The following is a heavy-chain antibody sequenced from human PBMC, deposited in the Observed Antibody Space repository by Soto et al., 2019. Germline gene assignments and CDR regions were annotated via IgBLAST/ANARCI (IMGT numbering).Heavy chain of an antibody. J-gene: IGHJ6*03. Sequence: QSQTLSLTCTVSGGSISSYYWSWIRQPPGKGLEWIGYIYYSGSTNYNPSLKSRVTISVDTSKNQFSLKLSSVTAADTAVYYCARERTEPAAMGYYYYYMDVWGKGTTVTVSS. V-gene: IGHV4-59*01. CDR1: GGSISSYY. CDR3: ARERTEPAAMGYYYYYMDV. D-gene: IGHD2-2*01. CDR2: IYYSGST.